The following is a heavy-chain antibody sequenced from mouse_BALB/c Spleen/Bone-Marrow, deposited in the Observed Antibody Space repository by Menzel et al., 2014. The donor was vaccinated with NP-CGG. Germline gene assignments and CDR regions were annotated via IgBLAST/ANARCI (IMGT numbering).Heavy chain of an antibody. D-gene: IGHD3-2*02. V-gene: IGHV2-2*02. CDR3: AGREGYDAMDY. Sequence: VKLVESGPGLVQPSQSLSITCTVSGFSLXNYGVHWVRQSPGKGLEWLGVIWSGGNTDYNAAFISRLSISKDNSKSQAFFKMNSLQASDTAIYYCAGREGYDAMDYWGQGTSVTVSS. CDR2: IWSGGNT. J-gene: IGHJ4*01. CDR1: GFSLXNYG.